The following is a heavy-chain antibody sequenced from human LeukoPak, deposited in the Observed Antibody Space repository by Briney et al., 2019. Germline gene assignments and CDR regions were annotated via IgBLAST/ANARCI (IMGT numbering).Heavy chain of an antibody. Sequence: PGGSLRLSCAASRFTFSTYWMHWVRQAPGKGLVWVSRINSDGSSTGYADSVKGRFTISRDNSKNTLYLQMNSLRAEDTAVYYCAKDTMATIYQFDYWGQGTLVTVSS. CDR2: INSDGSST. J-gene: IGHJ4*02. V-gene: IGHV3-74*01. CDR3: AKDTMATIYQFDY. D-gene: IGHD5-24*01. CDR1: RFTFSTYW.